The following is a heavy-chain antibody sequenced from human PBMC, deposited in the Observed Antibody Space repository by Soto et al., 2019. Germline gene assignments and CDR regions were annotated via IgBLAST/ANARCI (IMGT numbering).Heavy chain of an antibody. J-gene: IGHJ3*02. CDR2: ISSSSSTI. Sequence: PGGSLRLSCAASGFTFSSYSMNWVRQAPGKGLEWVSNISSSSSTIYYADSVKGRFTISRDNAKKTLYLQMNSLTAADTAVYYCARDLENCGGECSSAFDIWGQGTMVTVSS. D-gene: IGHD2-21*01. V-gene: IGHV3-48*01. CDR1: GFTFSSYS. CDR3: ARDLENCGGECSSAFDI.